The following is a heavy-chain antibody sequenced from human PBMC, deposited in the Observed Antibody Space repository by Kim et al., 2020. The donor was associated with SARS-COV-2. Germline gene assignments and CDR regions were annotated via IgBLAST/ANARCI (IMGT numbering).Heavy chain of an antibody. Sequence: GGSLRLSCAASGFTFSSYEMNWVRQAPGKGLEWVSYISSSGSTIYYADSVKGRFTISRDNAKNSLYLQMNSLRAEDTAVYYCARGGGSYYRDYYFDYWGQGTLVTVSS. CDR3: ARGGGSYYRDYYFDY. V-gene: IGHV3-48*03. CDR1: GFTFSSYE. D-gene: IGHD1-26*01. J-gene: IGHJ4*02. CDR2: ISSSGSTI.